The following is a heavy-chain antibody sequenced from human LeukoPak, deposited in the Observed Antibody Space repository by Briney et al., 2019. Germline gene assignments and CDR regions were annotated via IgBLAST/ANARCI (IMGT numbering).Heavy chain of an antibody. CDR3: ARGSPDYYGSGSYYAYFDY. Sequence: PSETLSLTCTVSGGSISSYYWSWIRQPPGKGLEWIGYIYYSGSTNYNPSLKSRVTISVDKSKNQFSLKLSSVTAADTAVYYCARGSPDYYGSGSYYAYFDYWGQGTLVTVSS. CDR1: GGSISSYY. D-gene: IGHD3-10*01. CDR2: IYYSGST. J-gene: IGHJ4*02. V-gene: IGHV4-59*12.